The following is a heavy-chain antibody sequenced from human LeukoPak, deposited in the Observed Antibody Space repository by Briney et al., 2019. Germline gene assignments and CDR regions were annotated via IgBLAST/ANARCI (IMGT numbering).Heavy chain of an antibody. V-gene: IGHV4-30-4*08. CDR3: ARASGDWTFDFDC. D-gene: IGHD2-21*02. CDR1: GGSISSGVSY. CDR2: IYYSGSS. Sequence: SETLSLTCTVSGGSISSGVSYWSWIRQHPGKGLEWIAYIYYSGSSSYNPTLKSRVTISVDTYKNQFSLKLSSVTAADTAVYYCARASGDWTFDFDCWGQGILVTVSS. J-gene: IGHJ4*02.